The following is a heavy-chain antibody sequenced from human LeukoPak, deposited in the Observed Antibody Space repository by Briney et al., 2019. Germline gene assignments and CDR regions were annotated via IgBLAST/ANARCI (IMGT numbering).Heavy chain of an antibody. V-gene: IGHV3-33*08. CDR1: GFTFSSYS. D-gene: IGHD6-19*01. J-gene: IGHJ4*02. Sequence: GGSLRLSCAASGFTFSSYSMNWVRQAPGKGLEWVAVIWYDGSNKYYADSVKGRFTISRGNSKNTLYLQMNSLRAEDTAVYYCARAIGAVAGFDYWGQGTLVTVSS. CDR2: IWYDGSNK. CDR3: ARAIGAVAGFDY.